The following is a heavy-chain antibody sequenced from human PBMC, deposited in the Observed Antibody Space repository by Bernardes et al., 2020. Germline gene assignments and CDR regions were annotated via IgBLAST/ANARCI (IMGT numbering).Heavy chain of an antibody. Sequence: GGSLRLSCSASGFTFSSYAMHWVRQAPGKGLEYVSTISSNGGSTYYANSVKGRFTISRDNSKNTLYLQMSSLRAEDTAVYYCVKGRTDILTGYINWGQGTLVTVSS. J-gene: IGHJ4*02. CDR2: ISSNGGST. V-gene: IGHV3-64D*06. CDR3: VKGRTDILTGYIN. CDR1: GFTFSSYA. D-gene: IGHD3-9*01.